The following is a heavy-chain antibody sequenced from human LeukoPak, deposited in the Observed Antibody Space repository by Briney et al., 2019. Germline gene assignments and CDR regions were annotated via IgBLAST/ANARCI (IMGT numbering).Heavy chain of an antibody. CDR1: GITLSNYG. CDR2: ISDSGGRT. J-gene: IGHJ5*02. Sequence: QSGGSLRLSCAVSGITLSNYGMSWVRQAPGKGLEWVAGISDSGGRTNYADSVKGRFTISRDNSKNTLYLQMNSLRAEDTAVYYCAKESNYYGSVSRWSWFDPWGQGTLVTVSS. V-gene: IGHV3-23*01. D-gene: IGHD3-10*01. CDR3: AKESNYYGSVSRWSWFDP.